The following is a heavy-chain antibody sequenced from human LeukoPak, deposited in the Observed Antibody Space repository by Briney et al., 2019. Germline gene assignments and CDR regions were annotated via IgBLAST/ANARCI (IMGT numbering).Heavy chain of an antibody. V-gene: IGHV1-18*01. J-gene: IGHJ4*02. CDR1: GGTFIIYA. CDR2: ISAYNGNT. D-gene: IGHD3-22*01. Sequence: GASVKVSCTASGGTFIIYAISWVRQAPGQGLEWMGWISAYNGNTHYAQKLQGRVTMTTDTSTSTVYMELRSLRSDDTAVYYCARGSPPRRNYDSRGYYSYYFDYWGQGTLVTVSS. CDR3: ARGSPPRRNYDSRGYYSYYFDY.